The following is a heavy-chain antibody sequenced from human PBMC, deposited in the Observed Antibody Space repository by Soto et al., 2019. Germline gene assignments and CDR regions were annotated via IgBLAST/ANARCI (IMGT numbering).Heavy chain of an antibody. CDR1: GYTFTNYG. J-gene: IGHJ5*02. CDR2: ISAYNGNT. D-gene: IGHD3-10*01. CDR3: ARGVGSGSYYNQYNWFDP. V-gene: IGHV1-18*01. Sequence: GASVKVSCKASGYTFTNYGISWVRQAPGQGLEWMGWISAYNGNTNHAQKLQGRVTMTTDTSTSTAYMELRSLRSDDTAAYYCARGVGSGSYYNQYNWFDPWGQGTLVTVSS.